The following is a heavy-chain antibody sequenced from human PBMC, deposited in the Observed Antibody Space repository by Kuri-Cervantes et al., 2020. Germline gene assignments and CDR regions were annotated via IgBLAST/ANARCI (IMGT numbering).Heavy chain of an antibody. CDR2: MSNDGGNN. Sequence: GESLKISCVVSGFTFSSHKMHWVRQAPGKGLEWVAVMSNDGGNNYYVDSVKGRCTISRDNSRNTLYLQMSSLRVEDTAVYYCARLYRDLAAAGSIDPWGQGTLVTVSS. CDR1: GFTFSSHK. J-gene: IGHJ5*02. V-gene: IGHV3-30*15. D-gene: IGHD6-13*01. CDR3: ARLYRDLAAAGSIDP.